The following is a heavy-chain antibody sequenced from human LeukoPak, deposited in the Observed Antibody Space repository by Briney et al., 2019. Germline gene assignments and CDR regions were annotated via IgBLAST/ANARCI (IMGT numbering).Heavy chain of an antibody. CDR1: GGTFSSYA. D-gene: IGHD3-10*01. J-gene: IGHJ4*02. Sequence: GASVKVSCKASGGTFSSYAVSCVRQAPGQGLEWMGGIIPIFGTANYAQKFQGRVTITADESTSTAYMELSSLRSEDTAVYYCARGPITMVRGVISHFDYWGQGTLVTVSS. V-gene: IGHV1-69*01. CDR3: ARGPITMVRGVISHFDY. CDR2: IIPIFGTA.